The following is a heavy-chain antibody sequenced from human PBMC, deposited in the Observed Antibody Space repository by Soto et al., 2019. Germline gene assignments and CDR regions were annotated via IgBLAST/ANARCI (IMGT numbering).Heavy chain of an antibody. CDR2: IIPIFGTA. V-gene: IGHV1-69*13. CDR1: GGTFSSYA. Sequence: SVKVSCKASGGTFSSYAISWVRQAPGQGLEWMGGIIPIFGTANYAQKFQGRVTITADESTSTAYMELSSLRSVDTAVYYCARGDDYVWGSYRYGYYGMDVWGQGTTVTVSS. J-gene: IGHJ6*02. CDR3: ARGDDYVWGSYRYGYYGMDV. D-gene: IGHD3-16*02.